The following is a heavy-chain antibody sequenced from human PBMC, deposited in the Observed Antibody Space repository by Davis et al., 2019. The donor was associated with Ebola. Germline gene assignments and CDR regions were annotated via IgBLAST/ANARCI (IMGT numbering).Heavy chain of an antibody. D-gene: IGHD5-18*01. CDR1: GVSISSYY. CDR2: IYYSGSP. V-gene: IGHV4-59*06. Sequence: SETLSLTCSVSGVSISSYYWSWIRQPPGKGLEWIGYIYYSGSPSYNPSLGSRVTISLDTSKNQFSLKLSSVTAADTAVYYCARYSGTAMTPWGQGTLVTVSS. CDR3: ARYSGTAMTP. J-gene: IGHJ4*02.